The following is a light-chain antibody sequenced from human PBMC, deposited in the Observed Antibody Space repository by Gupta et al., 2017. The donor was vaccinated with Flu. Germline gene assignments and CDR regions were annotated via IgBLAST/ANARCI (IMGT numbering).Light chain of an antibody. CDR3: QLDGRSPIT. Sequence: EIVLTQSPGTLSLSPGERATLSFRASQSVSSSYLAWYQQKAGQAPRLLLHGASIRAPGLPHRISGSGPSTDFTLTISRLEPAAFAVYYSQLDGRSPITSGGGTKVEIK. CDR2: GAS. V-gene: IGKV3-20*01. J-gene: IGKJ4*01. CDR1: QSVSSSY.